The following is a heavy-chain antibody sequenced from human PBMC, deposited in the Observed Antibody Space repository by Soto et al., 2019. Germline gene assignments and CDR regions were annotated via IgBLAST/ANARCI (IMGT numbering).Heavy chain of an antibody. J-gene: IGHJ6*02. CDR1: GGSISSSSYY. V-gene: IGHV4-39*01. D-gene: IGHD3-9*01. CDR2: IYYSGST. CDR3: ARLGIAGYDKSGMDV. Sequence: QLQLQESGPGLVKPSETLSLTCTVSGGSISSSSYYWGWIRQPPGKGLEWIGSIYYSGSTYYNPSLTIRVTISVSTSKNQFSLKLSSVTAAHTAVYYCARLGIAGYDKSGMDVWGQGTTVTVSS.